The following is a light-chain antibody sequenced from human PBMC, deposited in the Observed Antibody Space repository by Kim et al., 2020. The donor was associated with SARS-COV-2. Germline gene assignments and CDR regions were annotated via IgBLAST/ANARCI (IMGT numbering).Light chain of an antibody. V-gene: IGLV4-69*01. CDR1: SGHSSYA. J-gene: IGLJ3*02. CDR3: QTWGTGTWV. Sequence: ASVKLNCALGSGHSSYAIEWQQQQPEKGPRYLMKLNSDGSHSKGDGIPYRFSGSSSGAERYLTISSLQSEDEADYYCQTWGTGTWVFGGGTQLTVL. CDR2: LNSDGSH.